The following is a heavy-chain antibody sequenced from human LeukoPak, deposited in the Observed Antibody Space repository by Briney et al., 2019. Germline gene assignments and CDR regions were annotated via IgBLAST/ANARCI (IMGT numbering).Heavy chain of an antibody. Sequence: GGSLRLSCAASGFTFSSYAMHWVRQAPGKGLEWVAVISYDGSNKYYADSVKGRFTISRDNSKNTLYLQMNSLRAEDTAVYYCARSQGGYCSSTSCYAFDIWGQGTMVTVSS. D-gene: IGHD2-2*01. V-gene: IGHV3-30-3*01. J-gene: IGHJ3*02. CDR3: ARSQGGYCSSTSCYAFDI. CDR1: GFTFSSYA. CDR2: ISYDGSNK.